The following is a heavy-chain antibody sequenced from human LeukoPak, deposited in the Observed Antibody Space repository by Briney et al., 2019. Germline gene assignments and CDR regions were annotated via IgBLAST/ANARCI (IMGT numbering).Heavy chain of an antibody. V-gene: IGHV1-69*01. Sequence: ASVKVSCKASGGTFSSYAISWVRQAPGQGLEWMRGIIPIFGTANYAQKFQGRVTITADESTSTAYMELSSLRSEDTAVYYCARDQIVVPAAQYYYYYGVDVWGEGTTVTVSS. CDR2: IIPIFGTA. CDR1: GGTFSSYA. D-gene: IGHD2-2*01. CDR3: ARDQIVVPAAQYYYYYGVDV. J-gene: IGHJ6*04.